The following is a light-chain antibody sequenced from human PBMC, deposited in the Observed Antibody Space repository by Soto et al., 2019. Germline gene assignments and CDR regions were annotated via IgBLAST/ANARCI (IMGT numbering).Light chain of an antibody. V-gene: IGLV2-11*01. CDR3: CSYAGSYTLRV. CDR2: DVS. Sequence: QSVLTQPRSVSGSPGQSVTISCTGTSSDVGGYNYVSWYQQHPGKAPKLMIYDVSKRPSGVPDRFSGSKSGNTASLTISGLQAEDESDYYCCSYAGSYTLRVFGGGTQLTVL. CDR1: SSDVGGYNY. J-gene: IGLJ3*02.